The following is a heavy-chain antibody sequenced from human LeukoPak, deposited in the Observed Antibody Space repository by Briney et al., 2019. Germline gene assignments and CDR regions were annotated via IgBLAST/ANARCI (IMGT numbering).Heavy chain of an antibody. J-gene: IGHJ6*02. CDR2: IVVGSGNT. CDR3: AAGGGDSSGGVSGSYYYYGMDV. V-gene: IGHV1-58*02. D-gene: IGHD2-21*02. CDR1: GSTFTSSA. Sequence: SVKVSCKASGSTFTSSAMQWVRQARGQRLEWIGWIVVGSGNTNYAQKFQERVTITRDMSTSTAYMELSSLRSEDTAVYYCAAGGGDSSGGVSGSYYYYGMDVWGQGTTVTVSS.